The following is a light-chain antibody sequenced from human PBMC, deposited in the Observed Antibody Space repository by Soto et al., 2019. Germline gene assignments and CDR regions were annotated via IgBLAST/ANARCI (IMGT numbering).Light chain of an antibody. Sequence: QSQNSESASVGDRVTMTCRSSEDISTWLAWYQQKPGKAPKLLIYAASSLQSGVPSRFSGSGSGTDFTLTISSLQPEEFGVYYCPQYDYWPPLWFGQGTKVDIK. CDR3: PQYDYWPPLW. CDR2: AAS. V-gene: IGKV1-12*01. CDR1: EDISTW. J-gene: IGKJ1*01.